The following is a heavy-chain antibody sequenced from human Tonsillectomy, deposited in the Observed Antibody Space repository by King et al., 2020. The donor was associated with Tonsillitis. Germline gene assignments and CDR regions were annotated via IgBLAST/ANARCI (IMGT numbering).Heavy chain of an antibody. D-gene: IGHD3-3*01. CDR3: AKDYDFWSGSYFDY. CDR2: IAYGGRNK. V-gene: IGHV3-30*18. Sequence: VQLVGSGGGVFQPWRFLRLSCAASGVNFSGFGIHWVLQASCKGVEWGAEIAYGGRNKYYVFSVKGPFTISRDNSKNTLYLQMNSLRAEDTAVYYCAKDYDFWSGSYFDYWGQGTLVTVSS. J-gene: IGHJ4*02. CDR1: GVNFSGFG.